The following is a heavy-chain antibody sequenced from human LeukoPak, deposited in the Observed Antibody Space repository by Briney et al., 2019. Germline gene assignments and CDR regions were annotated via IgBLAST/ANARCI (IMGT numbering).Heavy chain of an antibody. J-gene: IGHJ5*02. D-gene: IGHD5-24*01. CDR3: ARAQRDGNNRWFDP. Sequence: PSQTLSLTCAISGDTVSSNSAAWNWIRQSPSRGLEWLGRIYYRSRWYNDYAVSVKSRITINPDTSRNQFSLQLNSVTPEDTAVYYCARAQRDGNNRWFDPWGQGTLVSVSS. V-gene: IGHV6-1*01. CDR2: IYYRSRWYN. CDR1: GDTVSSNSAA.